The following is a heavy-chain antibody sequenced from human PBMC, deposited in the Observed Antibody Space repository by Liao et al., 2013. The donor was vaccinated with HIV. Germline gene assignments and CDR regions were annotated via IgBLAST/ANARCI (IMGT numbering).Heavy chain of an antibody. CDR2: IYYSGTT. CDR3: ARDGVATSDAFDI. V-gene: IGHV4-39*07. J-gene: IGHJ3*02. Sequence: HLQESGPGLVKPTETLSLTCTVSGDSIRSSSHYWAWIRQPPGRGLEWVGTIYYSGTTYYNPSLKSRVTISVDTSKNQFSLKLSSVTAADTAVYYCARDGVATSDAFDIWGQGTMVTVSS. D-gene: IGHD5-12*01. CDR1: GDSIRSSSHY.